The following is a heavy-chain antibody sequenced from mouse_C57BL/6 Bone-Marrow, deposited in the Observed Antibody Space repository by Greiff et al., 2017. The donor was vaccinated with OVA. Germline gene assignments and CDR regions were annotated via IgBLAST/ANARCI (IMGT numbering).Heavy chain of an antibody. V-gene: IGHV5-17*01. J-gene: IGHJ1*03. CDR2: ISSGSGTI. CDR3: ARRPDYYGSSYWYFDV. Sequence: EVQLVESGGGLVKPGGSLKLSCAASGFTFSDYGMHWVRQAPEKGLEWVAYISSGSGTIYYADTVKGRFTISRDNAKNTLFLQMTSLRSEDTAMYYCARRPDYYGSSYWYFDVWGTGTTVTVSS. D-gene: IGHD1-1*01. CDR1: GFTFSDYG.